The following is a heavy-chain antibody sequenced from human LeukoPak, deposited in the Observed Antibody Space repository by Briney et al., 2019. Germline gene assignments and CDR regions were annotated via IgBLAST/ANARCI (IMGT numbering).Heavy chain of an antibody. CDR1: GFSVSSNY. CDR3: ARDWGYCDSTSCHVFDY. D-gene: IGHD2-2*01. J-gene: IGHJ4*02. CDR2: IYIDGTT. Sequence: GGSRRLSCAASGFSVSSNYMSWVRQAPGKGLEWVSVIYIDGTTYYADSVKGRLTISRDKSKNTVYLQMNSLRPEDTAVYYCARDWGYCDSTSCHVFDYWGQGTLVTVSS. V-gene: IGHV3-53*01.